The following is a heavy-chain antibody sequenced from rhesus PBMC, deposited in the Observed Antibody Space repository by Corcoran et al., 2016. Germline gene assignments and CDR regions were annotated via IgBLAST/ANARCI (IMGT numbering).Heavy chain of an antibody. CDR1: GGSISSNY. V-gene: IGHV4-160*01. Sequence: QVQLQESGPGLVKPSETLSLTCGVSGGSISSNYWSWIRQPPGKGLEWIGRISVRGGKTDYQPSLKSRVPILTATSKNPFSLKLSSVTAADTAVYYCARGGEARRAAAGLFDYWGQGVLVTVSS. CDR3: ARGGEARRAAAGLFDY. CDR2: ISVRGGKT. J-gene: IGHJ4*01. D-gene: IGHD6-31*01.